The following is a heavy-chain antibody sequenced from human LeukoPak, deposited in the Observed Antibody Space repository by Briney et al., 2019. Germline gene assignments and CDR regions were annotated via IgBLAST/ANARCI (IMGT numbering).Heavy chain of an antibody. CDR3: AKHAGETSGFDY. CDR2: ISGSGGNA. Sequence: PGGSLRLSCAVSGFTFGSYAMSWLRQAPGTGLEWVSAISGSGGNAFYADSVRGRFTISRGNSKNTLYLQMNSLRAEDTAIYYCAKHAGETSGFDYWGQGTLVTVSS. D-gene: IGHD4-17*01. CDR1: GFTFGSYA. J-gene: IGHJ4*02. V-gene: IGHV3-23*01.